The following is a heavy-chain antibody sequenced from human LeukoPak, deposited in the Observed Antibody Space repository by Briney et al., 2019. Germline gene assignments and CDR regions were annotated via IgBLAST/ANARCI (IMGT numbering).Heavy chain of an antibody. V-gene: IGHV3-23*01. Sequence: GGSLRLSCAASGFTFSSYAMSWVRQAPGKGLEWVSAISGSGGSTYYADSVKGRFTISRDNSKNTLYLQMNSLRAEDTAVYYCAEDGDYGDYGWFDPWGQGTLVTVSS. J-gene: IGHJ5*02. CDR1: GFTFSSYA. D-gene: IGHD4-17*01. CDR3: AEDGDYGDYGWFDP. CDR2: ISGSGGST.